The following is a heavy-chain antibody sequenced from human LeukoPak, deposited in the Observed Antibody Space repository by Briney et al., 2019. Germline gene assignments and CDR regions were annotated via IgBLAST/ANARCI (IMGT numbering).Heavy chain of an antibody. CDR1: GGSISRYY. CDR2: ITHSGFT. D-gene: IGHD2-15*01. Sequence: SETLSLTCNVSGGSISRYYWSWIRQPPGQGLEWIGYITHSGFTSYNPTLKGRVTISVDTSKNQFSLRLTSVTAADTAVYYCARNYADVGGFFSYYFQFWGMGALVTVSS. CDR3: ARNYADVGGFFSYYFQF. V-gene: IGHV4-59*08. J-gene: IGHJ4*02.